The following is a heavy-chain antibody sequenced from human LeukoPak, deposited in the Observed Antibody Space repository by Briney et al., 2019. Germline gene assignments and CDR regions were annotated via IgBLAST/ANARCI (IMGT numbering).Heavy chain of an antibody. CDR2: INHSGST. V-gene: IGHV4-34*01. CDR1: GGSFSGYY. D-gene: IGHD6-13*01. Sequence: SETLSLTCAVYGGSFSGYYWSWIRQPPGKGLEWIGEINHSGSTNYNPSLKSRVTISVDTSKNQFSLKLSSVTAADTAVYYCAGGSSSWYGRPFDYWGQGTLVTVSS. CDR3: AGGSSSWYGRPFDY. J-gene: IGHJ4*02.